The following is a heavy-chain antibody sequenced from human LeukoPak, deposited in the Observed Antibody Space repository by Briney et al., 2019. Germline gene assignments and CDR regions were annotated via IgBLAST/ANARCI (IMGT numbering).Heavy chain of an antibody. J-gene: IGHJ4*02. Sequence: GGSLRLSCAASGFTFSSYGMHWVRQAPGKGLEWVAFIRYDGSNKYYADSVKGRFTISRDNSKNTLYLQMNSLRAEDTAVYYCAKTVGIQGYSFDYWGQGTLVTVSS. CDR1: GFTFSSYG. D-gene: IGHD3-22*01. V-gene: IGHV3-30*02. CDR3: AKTVGIQGYSFDY. CDR2: IRYDGSNK.